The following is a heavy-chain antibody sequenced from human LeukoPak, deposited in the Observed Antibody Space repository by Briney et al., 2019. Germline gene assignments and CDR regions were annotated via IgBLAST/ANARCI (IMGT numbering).Heavy chain of an antibody. CDR3: ARDQVDRGTFDI. Sequence: SETLSLTCTVSGGSISSYYWSWIRQPPGKGLEWIGYIYYSGSTNYNPSLKSRVTISVDTSKNQFSLKLSSVTAADTAVYYCARDQVDRGTFDIWGQGTMVTVSS. CDR2: IYYSGST. J-gene: IGHJ3*02. V-gene: IGHV4-59*01. CDR1: GGSISSYY.